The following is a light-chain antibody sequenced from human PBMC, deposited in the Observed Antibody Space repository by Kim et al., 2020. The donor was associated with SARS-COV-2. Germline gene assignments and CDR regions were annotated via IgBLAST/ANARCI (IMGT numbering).Light chain of an antibody. Sequence: YAYVGNRVTSNCRARQSSSSWLAWYQQTPEKAPKVLIYDASSLESGVPSRVSGSGSGTEFTLTISSLQPDDFATYYCQQYNSYARTFGQGTKLEI. CDR3: QQYNSYART. CDR2: DAS. J-gene: IGKJ2*01. V-gene: IGKV1-5*01. CDR1: QSSSSW.